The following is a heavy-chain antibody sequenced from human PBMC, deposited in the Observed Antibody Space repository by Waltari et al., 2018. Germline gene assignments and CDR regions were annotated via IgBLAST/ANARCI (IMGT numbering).Heavy chain of an antibody. D-gene: IGHD6-13*01. V-gene: IGHV4-39*01. CDR3: ARSLHIFRAAAGMFDY. CDR2: IYYSGST. J-gene: IGHJ4*02. Sequence: QLQLQESGPGLVKPSETLSLTCPVPDGSTTRGNYYGGWIRQSPGKGLEWIGSIYYSGSTSYNPSLKSRVTISVDTPKHQFSLKLSSVTAADTAVYYCARSLHIFRAAAGMFDYWGQGSLVIVSS. CDR1: DGSTTRGNYY.